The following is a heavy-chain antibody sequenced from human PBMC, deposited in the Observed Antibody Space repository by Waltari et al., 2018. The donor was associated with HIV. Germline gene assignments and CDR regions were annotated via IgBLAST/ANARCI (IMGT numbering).Heavy chain of an antibody. CDR3: ARGGYYYDISGYYHY. J-gene: IGHJ4*02. Sequence: QVQLVESGGGVVQPGRSLRLSCAASGFTFSNFAMHWVGQAPGKGLEWVAVIWYDGDNKYYADSVKGRFTISRDNSKNTLYLQMNSLRVEDTAVYYCARGGYYYDISGYYHYWGQGTLVTVSS. D-gene: IGHD3-22*01. V-gene: IGHV3-33*01. CDR1: GFTFSNFA. CDR2: IWYDGDNK.